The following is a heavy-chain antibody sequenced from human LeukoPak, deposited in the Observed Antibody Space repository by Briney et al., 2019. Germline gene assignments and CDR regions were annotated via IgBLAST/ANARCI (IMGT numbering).Heavy chain of an antibody. CDR1: GGSISSGGYY. V-gene: IGHV4-31*03. Sequence: SQTLSLTCTVSGGSISSGGYYWSWIRQHPGKGLEWIGYIYYSGTTYYNPSLKSRVTISADTSKNQFSLKLSSLTAADTAVYYCAGDLTGYSSNWSHDSWGQGTLVTVSS. D-gene: IGHD6-13*01. CDR2: IYYSGTT. J-gene: IGHJ4*02. CDR3: AGDLTGYSSNWSHDS.